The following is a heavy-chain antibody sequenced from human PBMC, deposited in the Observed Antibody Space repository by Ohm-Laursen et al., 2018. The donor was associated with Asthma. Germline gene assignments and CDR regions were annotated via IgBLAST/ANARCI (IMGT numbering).Heavy chain of an antibody. J-gene: IGHJ6*02. V-gene: IGHV3-33*08. CDR3: AREWGGMDV. CDR1: GFTFTSYD. Sequence: SLRLSCSASGFTFTSYDMYWVRQAPGKGLEFVAVIWYGGSNKYYADSVKGRFTISRDNAKHSLYLQMTSLRAEDTAVYYCAREWGGMDVWGLGATVTISS. CDR2: IWYGGSNK. D-gene: IGHD1-26*01.